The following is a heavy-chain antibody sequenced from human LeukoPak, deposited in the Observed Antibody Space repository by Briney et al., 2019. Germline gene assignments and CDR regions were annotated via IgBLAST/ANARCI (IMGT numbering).Heavy chain of an antibody. CDR3: ARDHSSGWYGY. D-gene: IGHD6-19*01. V-gene: IGHV3-21*01. CDR1: GFTFSSYS. CDR2: ISSSSRYI. J-gene: IGHJ4*02. Sequence: GGSLRLSCAASGFTFSSYSMNWLRQAPGKGLEWVSSISSSSRYIYYADSVKGRFTISRDNAKNSLYLQMNSLRAEDTAVYYCARDHSSGWYGYWGQGTLVTVSS.